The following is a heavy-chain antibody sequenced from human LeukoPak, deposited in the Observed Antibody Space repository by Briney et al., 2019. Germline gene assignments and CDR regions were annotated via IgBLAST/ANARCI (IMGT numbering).Heavy chain of an antibody. Sequence: GGSLRLSCAASGFTVSSNYMSWVRQAPGKGLEWVSVIYSGGSTYYADSVNGRFTISRDNSKNTLFLQMNSLRTEDTAIYHCARGGNWGYFDYWGQGTLVTVSS. D-gene: IGHD7-27*01. CDR3: ARGGNWGYFDY. CDR1: GFTVSSNY. V-gene: IGHV3-53*05. J-gene: IGHJ4*02. CDR2: IYSGGST.